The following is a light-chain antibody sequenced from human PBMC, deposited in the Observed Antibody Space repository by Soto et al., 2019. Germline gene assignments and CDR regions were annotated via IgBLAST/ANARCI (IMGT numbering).Light chain of an antibody. CDR2: GAS. CDR1: QSVTRSF. V-gene: IGKV3-20*01. CDR3: HQYGSSPQA. Sequence: MVLTQSPGTLSLSPGERVTLSCRASQSVTRSFLAWYQQKPGQAPRLLIYGASSRATGIPDRFSGSGSGTDFTLTISRLEPEDFAVYYCHQYGSSPQALVPGTKVDIK. J-gene: IGKJ3*01.